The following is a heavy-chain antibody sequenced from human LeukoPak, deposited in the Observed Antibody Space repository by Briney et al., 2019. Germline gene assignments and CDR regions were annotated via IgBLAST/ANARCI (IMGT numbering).Heavy chain of an antibody. Sequence: SETLSLTCAVYGGSFSGYYWSWIRQPPGKGREWIGEINHSGNTRYNPSLKSRVTMSADTSKNQFSLEVKSVTAADTALYYCARESEETDFDYWGQGTLVTVSS. J-gene: IGHJ4*02. CDR1: GGSFSGYY. V-gene: IGHV4-34*01. D-gene: IGHD2-21*02. CDR2: INHSGNT. CDR3: ARESEETDFDY.